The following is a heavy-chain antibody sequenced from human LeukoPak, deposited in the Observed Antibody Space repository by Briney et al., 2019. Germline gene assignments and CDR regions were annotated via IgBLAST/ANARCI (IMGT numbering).Heavy chain of an antibody. J-gene: IGHJ4*02. CDR3: TRNTVGAAGDD. CDR2: IKPDGSEK. Sequence: GGSLRLSCAASGFTFSSFWMTWVRQAPGKGLEWVANIKPDGSEKSYVHSVKGRFTVSRDNAKNSLYLHMNSLRAEDTALYYCTRNTVGAAGDDWGQGTLVTVSS. V-gene: IGHV3-7*01. CDR1: GFTFSSFW. D-gene: IGHD6-13*01.